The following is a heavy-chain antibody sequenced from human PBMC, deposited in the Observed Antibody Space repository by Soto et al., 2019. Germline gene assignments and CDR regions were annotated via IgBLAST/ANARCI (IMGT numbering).Heavy chain of an antibody. CDR3: ARGNWNYGYFDF. CDR1: GFTFSDYG. CDR2: IWYDGTNK. V-gene: IGHV3-33*01. Sequence: QVQLVESGGGVVQPGRSLGLSCAASGFTFSDYGMHWVRQAPGKGLEWVTIIWYDGTNKYYTDSVKGRFTISRDNSRNTLYLQMNSLRAEDTGVYYCARGNWNYGYFDFWGQGTLVTVSS. J-gene: IGHJ4*02. D-gene: IGHD1-7*01.